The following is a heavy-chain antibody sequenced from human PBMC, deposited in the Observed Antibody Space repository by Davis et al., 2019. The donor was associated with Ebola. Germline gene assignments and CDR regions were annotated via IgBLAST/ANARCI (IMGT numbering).Heavy chain of an antibody. CDR2: MNPNTGNT. J-gene: IGHJ4*02. V-gene: IGHV1-8*01. Sequence: AASVKVSCKASGYTFTSCDINWVRQATGQGPEWMGWMNPNTGNTGYAQKLQGRVTMTRNTSISTAYMELSGLRSEDTAVYYCARGYPLGYCSGGSCPFFDSWGQGTLVTVSS. D-gene: IGHD2-15*01. CDR3: ARGYPLGYCSGGSCPFFDS. CDR1: GYTFTSCD.